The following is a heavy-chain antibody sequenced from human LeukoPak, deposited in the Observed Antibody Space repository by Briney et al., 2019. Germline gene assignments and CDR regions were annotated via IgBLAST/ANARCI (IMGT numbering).Heavy chain of an antibody. CDR1: GFTFDDYA. D-gene: IGHD3-9*01. Sequence: GGSLRLSCAASGFTFDDYAMHWVRQAPGKGLEWVSLISGDGGSTYYADSVKGRFTISRDNSKNSLYLQMNSLRTEDTALYYCAKDQAYYDILTGYYQHHNWSDPWGQGTLVTVSS. J-gene: IGHJ5*02. CDR2: ISGDGGST. CDR3: AKDQAYYDILTGYYQHHNWSDP. V-gene: IGHV3-43*02.